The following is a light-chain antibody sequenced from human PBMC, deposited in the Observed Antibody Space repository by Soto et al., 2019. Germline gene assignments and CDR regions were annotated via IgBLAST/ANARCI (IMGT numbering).Light chain of an antibody. CDR3: QQGFSAPPWT. Sequence: DIQMTQSPSSLSASVGDRVTITCRSSQTINNYLNWYQQRPGKAPKVIIYDASSLQSGVPSRFSGGGSGTDFTLTISNLQPEDFATYYCQQGFSAPPWTFGQGTKLEI. J-gene: IGKJ1*01. CDR2: DAS. V-gene: IGKV1-39*01. CDR1: QTINNY.